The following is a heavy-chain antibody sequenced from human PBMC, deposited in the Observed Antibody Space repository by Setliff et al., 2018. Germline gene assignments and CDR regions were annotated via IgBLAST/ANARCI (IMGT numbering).Heavy chain of an antibody. CDR1: GGPVTRTTTF. D-gene: IGHD6-19*01. CDR3: ARAAVASGARADYFDN. V-gene: IGHV4-39*06. CDR2: TYDSGST. J-gene: IGHJ4*02. Sequence: SETLSLTCTVSGGPVTRTTTFWGWVRQTPGKGLEWIGSTYDSGSTYYNPSLNSRVTISEDTSKNQFPLKLTSVTAVDAAVYYCARAAVASGARADYFDNWGRGTLVTVSS.